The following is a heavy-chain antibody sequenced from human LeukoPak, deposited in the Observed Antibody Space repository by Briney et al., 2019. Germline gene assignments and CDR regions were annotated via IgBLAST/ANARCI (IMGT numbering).Heavy chain of an antibody. CDR2: IYYSGST. V-gene: IGHV4-39*01. J-gene: IGHJ4*02. CDR3: ARHLSDNWNYGEPLGY. D-gene: IGHD1-7*01. CDR1: GGSISSSSYY. Sequence: SETLSLTCTVSGGSISSSSYYWGWIRQPPGKGLEWIGSIYYSGSTYYNPSLKSRVTISVDTSKNQFSLKLSSVTAADTAVYYCARHLSDNWNYGEPLGYWGQGTLVTVSS.